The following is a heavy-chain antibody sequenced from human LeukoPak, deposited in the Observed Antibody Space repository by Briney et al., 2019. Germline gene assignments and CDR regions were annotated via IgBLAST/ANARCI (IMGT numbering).Heavy chain of an antibody. CDR3: ARDRNYDYVWGSYPLIRY. CDR2: ISSSSSTI. V-gene: IGHV3-48*04. D-gene: IGHD3-16*02. CDR1: GFTFSSYS. J-gene: IGHJ4*02. Sequence: HSGGSLRLSCAASGFTFSSYSMNWVRQAPGKGLEWVSYISSSSSTIYYADSVKGRFTISRDNAKNSLYLQMNSLRAEDTAVYYCARDRNYDYVWGSYPLIRYWGQGTLVTVSS.